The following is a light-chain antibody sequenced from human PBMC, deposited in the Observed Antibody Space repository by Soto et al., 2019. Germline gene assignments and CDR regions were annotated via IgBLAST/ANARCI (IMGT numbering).Light chain of an antibody. CDR2: DIN. J-gene: IGLJ2*01. V-gene: IGLV7-46*01. CDR1: TGAVTSGHY. CDR3: FRSHSGTVV. Sequence: QAVVTQEPSLTVSPGGTVTLTCGSSTGAVTSGHYPYWFQQKPGQAPRTLIYDINNKHSWTPARFSGSLLGGKAALTLSGAQPEDEAEYYCFRSHSGTVVFGGGTKLTVL.